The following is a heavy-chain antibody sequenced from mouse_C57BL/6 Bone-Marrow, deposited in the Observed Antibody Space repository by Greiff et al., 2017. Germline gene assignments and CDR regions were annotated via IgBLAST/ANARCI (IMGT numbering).Heavy chain of an antibody. CDR3: ASGPVGYFDY. Sequence: QVKLQQPGADFVKPGASVKMSCKASGYTFTSYWITWVKQRPGQGLEWFGDIYPGSGSTNYNEKFKSKATLTVDTSSSAAYMQLSRLTSEDSAVYYCASGPVGYFDYWGQGTTLTVSS. D-gene: IGHD3-2*02. CDR1: GYTFTSYW. V-gene: IGHV1-55*01. J-gene: IGHJ2*01. CDR2: IYPGSGST.